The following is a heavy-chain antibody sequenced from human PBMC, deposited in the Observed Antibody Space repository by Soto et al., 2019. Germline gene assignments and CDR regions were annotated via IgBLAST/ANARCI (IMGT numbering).Heavy chain of an antibody. J-gene: IGHJ6*02. CDR3: TRDKRSDIVVVPAAKRYYYGMDV. CDR1: GFTFGDYA. D-gene: IGHD2-2*01. Sequence: PGGSLRLSCTASGFTFGDYAMSWVRQAPGKGLEWVGFIRSKAYGGTTEYAASVKGRFTISRDDSKSIAYLQMNSLKTEDTAVYYCTRDKRSDIVVVPAAKRYYYGMDVRGQGTTVTVSS. V-gene: IGHV3-49*04. CDR2: IRSKAYGGTT.